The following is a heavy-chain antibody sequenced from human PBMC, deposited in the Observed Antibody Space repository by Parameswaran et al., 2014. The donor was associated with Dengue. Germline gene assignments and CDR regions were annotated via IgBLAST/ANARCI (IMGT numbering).Heavy chain of an antibody. Sequence: WVRQAPGQGLEWMGIINPSGGSTTYAQKFQGRVTMTRDTSTSTVYMDLSSLRSEDTAVYYCARDRDGSGSYYDYWGQGTLVTVSS. CDR2: INPSGGST. CDR3: ARDRDGSGSYYDY. V-gene: IGHV1-46*01. D-gene: IGHD3-10*01. J-gene: IGHJ4*02.